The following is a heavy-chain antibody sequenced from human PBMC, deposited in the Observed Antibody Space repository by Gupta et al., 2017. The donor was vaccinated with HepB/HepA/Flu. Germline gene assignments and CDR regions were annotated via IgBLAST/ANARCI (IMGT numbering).Heavy chain of an antibody. CDR1: GFTISDHY. CDR3: TRGRAGAQVY. J-gene: IGHJ4*02. D-gene: IGHD1-26*01. Sequence: EVQLVESGGNLVQPGGSLRLSCAASGFTISDHYMDWVRQAPGKGLEWVGRTKNKANRYTTEYAAAVKGRFTISRDDSKNSLYLQMNSLKTEDTDVYFCTRGRAGAQVYGGQGTLVTVSS. V-gene: IGHV3-72*01. CDR2: TKNKANRYTT.